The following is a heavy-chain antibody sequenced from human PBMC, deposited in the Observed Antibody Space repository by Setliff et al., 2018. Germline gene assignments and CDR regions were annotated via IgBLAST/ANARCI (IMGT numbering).Heavy chain of an antibody. CDR3: ARESRYYYDNLGTLDY. D-gene: IGHD3-22*01. CDR1: GGSISSGDYY. V-gene: IGHV4-30-4*08. Sequence: SETLSLTCTVSGGSISSGDYYWSWIRQPPGKGLEWIGYIYSSGSTYYNPSLESRVSISVDTSKNQFSLKLSSVTAADTAVYYCARESRYYYDNLGTLDYWGQGTLVTISS. CDR2: IYSSGST. J-gene: IGHJ4*02.